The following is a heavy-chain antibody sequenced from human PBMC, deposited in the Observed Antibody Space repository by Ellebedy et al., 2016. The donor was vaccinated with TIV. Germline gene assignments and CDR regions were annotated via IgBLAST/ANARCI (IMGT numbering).Heavy chain of an antibody. CDR2: IFYSGTT. J-gene: IGHJ5*02. CDR1: GGSISGTPYY. Sequence: SETLSLXXTVSGGSISGTPYYWGWIRQPPGKGLEWIGSIFYSGTTFYNPSLKSRITISVDTAKNQFSLKLSSMTAADTAVYYCASHIRGWFDPWGQGTLVTVSS. CDR3: ASHIRGWFDP. D-gene: IGHD2-2*02. V-gene: IGHV4-39*01.